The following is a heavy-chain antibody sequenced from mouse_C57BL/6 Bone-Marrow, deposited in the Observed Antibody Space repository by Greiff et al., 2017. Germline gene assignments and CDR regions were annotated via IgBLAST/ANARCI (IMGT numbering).Heavy chain of an antibody. D-gene: IGHD3-3*01. Sequence: QVQLQQPGAELVKPGASVKMSCKASGYTFTSYWITWVKQRPGQGLEWIGDIYPGSGSTNYNAKFKSKATLTVDTSSSTAYMQLSSRTSEDSAVYYCARLNPRDWWFDVWGTGTMVTVSS. CDR1: GYTFTSYW. V-gene: IGHV1-55*01. CDR3: ARLNPRDWWFDV. J-gene: IGHJ1*03. CDR2: IYPGSGST.